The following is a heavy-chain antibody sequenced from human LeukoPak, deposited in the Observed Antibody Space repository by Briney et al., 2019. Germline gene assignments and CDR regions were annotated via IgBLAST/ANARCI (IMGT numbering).Heavy chain of an antibody. D-gene: IGHD6-13*01. CDR1: GGSFSSYY. V-gene: IGHV4-34*01. CDR2: INHSGST. Sequence: PSETLSLTCAVYGGSFSSYYWSWIRQPPGKGLEWIGEINHSGSTNYNPSLESRVTISGDTSKNQFSLKLSSVTAADTAVYYCARDRSSWYGLAFDPWGQGTLVTVSS. J-gene: IGHJ5*02. CDR3: ARDRSSWYGLAFDP.